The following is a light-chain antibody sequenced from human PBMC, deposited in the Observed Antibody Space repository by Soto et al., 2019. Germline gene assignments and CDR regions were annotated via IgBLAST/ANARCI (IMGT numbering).Light chain of an antibody. CDR3: CSYAGSYTYV. Sequence: QSALTQPRSVSGSPGQSVTISCTGTSSDVGGYNYVSWYQQHPGKAPKLMIYDVSKRPSGGPDRFSGSKSGNTASRTISGLQAEDEADYYCCSYAGSYTYVFGTGTKRTVL. CDR1: SSDVGGYNY. CDR2: DVS. V-gene: IGLV2-11*01. J-gene: IGLJ1*01.